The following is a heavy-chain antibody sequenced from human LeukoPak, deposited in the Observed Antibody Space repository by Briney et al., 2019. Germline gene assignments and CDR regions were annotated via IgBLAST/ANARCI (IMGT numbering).Heavy chain of an antibody. V-gene: IGHV3-20*04. D-gene: IGHD1-26*01. CDR2: INWNGGST. CDR3: ARAPERYYWYSDY. CDR1: GFTFDDYD. J-gene: IGHJ4*02. Sequence: GGSLRLSCAASGFTFDDYDMRWVRQAPGKGLEWVSGINWNGGSTGYAESVKGRFTISRDTAKHSLYLQMKTLRSDDTALYYCARAPERYYWYSDYWGQGTLVTVSS.